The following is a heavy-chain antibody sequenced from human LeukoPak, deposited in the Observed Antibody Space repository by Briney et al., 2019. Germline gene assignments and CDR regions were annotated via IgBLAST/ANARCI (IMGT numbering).Heavy chain of an antibody. CDR3: ARGERYCSGGSCYRGSDY. Sequence: GGSLRLSCAASGFTFSNYWMSWVRQAPGKGLEWVANIKQDGSEKYYVDSVKGRFTISRDNAKNSLSLQMNSLRVEDTAVYYYARGERYCSGGSCYRGSDYWGQGTLVTVSS. V-gene: IGHV3-7*01. J-gene: IGHJ4*02. CDR1: GFTFSNYW. D-gene: IGHD2-15*01. CDR2: IKQDGSEK.